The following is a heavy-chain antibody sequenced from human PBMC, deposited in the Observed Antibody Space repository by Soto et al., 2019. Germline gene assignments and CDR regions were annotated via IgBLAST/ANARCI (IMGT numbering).Heavy chain of an antibody. CDR3: ARLATLTYAFDI. V-gene: IGHV4-39*01. CDR2: IYYSGST. D-gene: IGHD1-1*01. Sequence: SETLSLTCTVSGGSISSSSYYWGWIRQPPGKGLEWIGSIYYSGSTYYNPSLKSRVTISVDTSKNQFSLKLSSVTAADTALYYCARLATLTYAFDIWGQGTMVTVSS. CDR1: GGSISSSSYY. J-gene: IGHJ3*02.